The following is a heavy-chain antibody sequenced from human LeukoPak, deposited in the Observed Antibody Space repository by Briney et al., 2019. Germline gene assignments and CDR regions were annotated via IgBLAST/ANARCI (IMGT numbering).Heavy chain of an antibody. V-gene: IGHV1-18*01. CDR3: ARDDSNNWFDP. Sequence: GASVKVSCKASGYTFTSYGISWVRQAPGQGLEWMGWISAFNGNTNYAQILQGRVSMTTDTSTSTAYMELRSLRSDDTAVYYCARDDSNNWFDPWGQGTLVTVSS. CDR1: GYTFTSYG. J-gene: IGHJ5*02. D-gene: IGHD2-15*01. CDR2: ISAFNGNT.